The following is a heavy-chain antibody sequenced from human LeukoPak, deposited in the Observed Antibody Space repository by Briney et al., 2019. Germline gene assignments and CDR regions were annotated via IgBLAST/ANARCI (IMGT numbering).Heavy chain of an antibody. CDR1: GFTFSSYG. Sequence: PGGSLRLSCAASGFTFSSYGMSWVRQAPGKGLEWVSGINWNGGSTGYADSVKGRFTISRDNAKNSLYLQMNSLRAEDTALYHCAREGYYGSGYYYYMDVWGKGTTVTISS. D-gene: IGHD3-10*01. CDR3: AREGYYGSGYYYYMDV. J-gene: IGHJ6*03. CDR2: INWNGGST. V-gene: IGHV3-20*01.